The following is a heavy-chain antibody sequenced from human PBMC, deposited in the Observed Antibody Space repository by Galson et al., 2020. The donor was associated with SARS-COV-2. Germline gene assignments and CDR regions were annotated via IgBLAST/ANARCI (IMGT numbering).Heavy chain of an antibody. V-gene: IGHV1-2*02. J-gene: IGHJ6*02. CDR1: GYTFTGYY. CDR3: ARVHSANLLWFGELSGYGMDV. D-gene: IGHD3-10*01. CDR2: INPNSGGT. Sequence: ASVKVSCKASGYTFTGYYIHRVRQAPGQGLQWMGWINPNSGGTNYAQKFQGRVTMTRDTSISTAYMELGRLRSDDTAVYYCARVHSANLLWFGELSGYGMDVWGQGTTVTVSS.